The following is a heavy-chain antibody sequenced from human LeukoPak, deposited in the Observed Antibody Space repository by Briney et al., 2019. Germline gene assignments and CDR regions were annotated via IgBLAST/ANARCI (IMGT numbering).Heavy chain of an antibody. CDR2: ISGSGGST. V-gene: IGHV3-23*01. J-gene: IGHJ3*02. D-gene: IGHD3-22*01. CDR1: GFTFSSYA. Sequence: GGSLRLSCAASGFTFSSYAMSWVRQAPGKGLEWVSAISGSGGSTYYADSVKGRFTISRDNSKNTLYLQMNGLRAEDTAVYYCAKDNMIVVVIDAFDIWGQGTMATVSS. CDR3: AKDNMIVVVIDAFDI.